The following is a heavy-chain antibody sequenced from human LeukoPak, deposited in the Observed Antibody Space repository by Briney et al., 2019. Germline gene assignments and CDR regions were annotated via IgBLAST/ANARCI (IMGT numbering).Heavy chain of an antibody. J-gene: IGHJ4*02. V-gene: IGHV4-31*03. D-gene: IGHD6-25*01. CDR3: ARETYSATYKYYFDY. CDR1: GGSISSGGYY. CDR2: IYYGGST. Sequence: SETLSLTCTVSGGSISSGGYYWSWIRQHPGKGPEWIGYIYYGGSTYYNPSLKSRVTISVDTSKNQFSLKLSSVTAADTAVYYCARETYSATYKYYFDYWGQGTLVTVSS.